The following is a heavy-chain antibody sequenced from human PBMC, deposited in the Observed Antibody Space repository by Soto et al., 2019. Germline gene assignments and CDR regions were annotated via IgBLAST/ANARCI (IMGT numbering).Heavy chain of an antibody. CDR2: INSDGSST. D-gene: IGHD6-13*01. CDR1: GFPIDSYG. J-gene: IGHJ4*02. V-gene: IGHV3-74*01. Sequence: GGSLRLSCVASGFPIDSYGMNWVRQAPGKGLVWVSRINSDGSSTSYADSVKGRFTISRDNAKNTLYLQMNSLRAEDTAVYYCARDLSSSWPFDYWGQGTLVTVAS. CDR3: ARDLSSSWPFDY.